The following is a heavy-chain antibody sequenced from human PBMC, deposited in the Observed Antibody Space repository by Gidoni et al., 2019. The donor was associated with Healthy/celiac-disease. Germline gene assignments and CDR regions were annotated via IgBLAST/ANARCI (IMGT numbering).Heavy chain of an antibody. CDR3: ARREVGATNFAY. Sequence: QVQLVESGGGLVKPGGSLRLSCAAAGFTFSDYYLSWIRQAPGKGLEWVSYISSSSSYTNYADSVKGRVTISRDNAKNSLYLQMNSLRAEDTAVYYCARREVGATNFAYWGQGTLVTVSS. D-gene: IGHD1-26*01. CDR1: GFTFSDYY. CDR2: ISSSSSYT. V-gene: IGHV3-11*05. J-gene: IGHJ4*02.